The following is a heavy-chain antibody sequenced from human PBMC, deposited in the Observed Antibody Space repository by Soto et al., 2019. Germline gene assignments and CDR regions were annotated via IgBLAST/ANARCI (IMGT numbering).Heavy chain of an antibody. CDR1: GGTFSSYA. CDR3: ARGKSETYNWFDP. Sequence: ASVQVSCKASGGTFSSYAISWVRQAPGQGLEWMGGIIPIFGTANYAQKFQGRVTITADKSTSTAYMELSSLRSEDTAVYYCARGKSETYNWFDPWGQGTLVTVSS. J-gene: IGHJ5*02. CDR2: IIPIFGTA. V-gene: IGHV1-69*06.